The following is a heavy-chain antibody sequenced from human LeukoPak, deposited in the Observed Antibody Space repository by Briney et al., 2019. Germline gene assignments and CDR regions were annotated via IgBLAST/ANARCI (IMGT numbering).Heavy chain of an antibody. CDR1: GFTLIEYS. J-gene: IGHJ4*02. D-gene: IGHD5-12*01. CDR3: ARDSGGYDY. CDR2: IYSGGST. Sequence: GGSLRLSCTASGFTLIEYSLNWVRQAPGKGLEWVSVIYSGGSTYYADSVKGRFTISRDNSKNTLYPQMNSLRAEDTAVYYCARDSGGYDYWGQGTLVTVSS. V-gene: IGHV3-66*01.